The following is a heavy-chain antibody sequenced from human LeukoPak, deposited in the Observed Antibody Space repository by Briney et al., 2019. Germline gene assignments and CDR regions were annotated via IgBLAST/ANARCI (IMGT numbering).Heavy chain of an antibody. V-gene: IGHV3-30*01. Sequence: GGSLRLSCTASGFTFRSYAMHWVRQAPGKGLEWVAVISYDGSNEYYADSVKGRFTISRDNSKNTLYLQMNSLRSEDTAVYYCAALRWLPPKFDYWGQGTLVTVSS. CDR2: ISYDGSNE. CDR1: GFTFRSYA. J-gene: IGHJ4*02. CDR3: AALRWLPPKFDY. D-gene: IGHD5-24*01.